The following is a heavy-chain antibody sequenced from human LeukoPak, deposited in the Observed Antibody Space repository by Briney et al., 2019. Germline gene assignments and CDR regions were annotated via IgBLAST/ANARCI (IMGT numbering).Heavy chain of an antibody. CDR2: IKQGGSEK. CDR3: ARDLYYDGNNWFDP. V-gene: IGHV3-7*01. Sequence: GGSLRLSCAASGFTFSSYWMSWVRQAPGKGLEWVANIKQGGSEKYYVDSVKGRFTISRDNAKNSLCLQMNSLRAEDTAVYYCARDLYYDGNNWFDPWGQGTLVTVSS. J-gene: IGHJ5*02. CDR1: GFTFSSYW. D-gene: IGHD3-22*01.